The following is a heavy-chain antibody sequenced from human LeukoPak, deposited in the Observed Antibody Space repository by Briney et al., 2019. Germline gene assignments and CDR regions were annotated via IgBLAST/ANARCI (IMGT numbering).Heavy chain of an antibody. Sequence: ASVKVSCKASGYTFTSYYMHWVPQAPGQGLEWMGIINPSGGSTSYAQKFQGRVTMTRDTSTSTVYMELSSLRSEDTAVYYCARALYSGSYYHWFDPWGQGTLVTVSS. CDR3: ARALYSGSYYHWFDP. CDR2: INPSGGST. V-gene: IGHV1-46*01. CDR1: GYTFTSYY. D-gene: IGHD1-26*01. J-gene: IGHJ5*02.